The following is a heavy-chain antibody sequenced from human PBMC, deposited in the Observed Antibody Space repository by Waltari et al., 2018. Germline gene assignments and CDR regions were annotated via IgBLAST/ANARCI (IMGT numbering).Heavy chain of an antibody. D-gene: IGHD6-19*01. CDR3: ARGRDSSGWYYYYYGMDV. J-gene: IGHJ6*02. Sequence: QVQLQQWGAGLLKPSETLSLTCAVYGGSFSGYYWSWIRQPPGKGREWIGEINHSGSTNYNPSLKSRVTISVDTSKNQFSLKLSSVTAADTAVYYCARGRDSSGWYYYYYGMDVWGQGTTVTVSS. V-gene: IGHV4-34*01. CDR2: INHSGST. CDR1: GGSFSGYY.